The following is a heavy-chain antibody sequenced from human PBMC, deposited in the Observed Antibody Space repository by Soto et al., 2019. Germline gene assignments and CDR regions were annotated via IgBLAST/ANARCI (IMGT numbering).Heavy chain of an antibody. CDR2: IIPIFGTA. V-gene: IGHV1-69*06. CDR3: SSLDH. CDR1: GGTFSSYA. Sequence: QVQLVQSGAEVKKPGSSVKVSCKASGGTFSSYAISWVRQAPGQGLEWMGGIIPIFGTANYAQKFQGRVTITADKSTSTTSMELGSPGPEDQAVDYCSSLDHWGHGTPVTVSS. J-gene: IGHJ4*03.